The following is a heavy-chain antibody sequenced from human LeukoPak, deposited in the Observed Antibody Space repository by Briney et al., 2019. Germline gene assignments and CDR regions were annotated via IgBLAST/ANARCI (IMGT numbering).Heavy chain of an antibody. CDR1: HYSISSNYY. Sequence: SETLSLTCTVSHYSISSNYYWGWIRQPPGKGLEWIGSIYHSGSTYYNPSLKSRVTISVDTSKNQFSLKLTSVTAADTAVYYCARSSGYMTYWGQGTLVTVSS. D-gene: IGHD3-22*01. CDR3: ARSSGYMTY. J-gene: IGHJ4*02. CDR2: IYHSGST. V-gene: IGHV4-38-2*02.